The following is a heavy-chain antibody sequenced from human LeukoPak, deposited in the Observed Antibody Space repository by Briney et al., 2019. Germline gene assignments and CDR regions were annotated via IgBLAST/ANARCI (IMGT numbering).Heavy chain of an antibody. Sequence: GGSLRLSCAASGFIFSSYGMSWVRQAPGKGLEWVSAISGSGGSTYYADSVKGRFTISRDNSKNTLYLQMNSLRAEDTAVYYCAKGSIVATIFYFDYWGQGTLVTVSS. V-gene: IGHV3-23*01. J-gene: IGHJ4*02. CDR1: GFIFSSYG. CDR2: ISGSGGST. CDR3: AKGSIVATIFYFDY. D-gene: IGHD5-12*01.